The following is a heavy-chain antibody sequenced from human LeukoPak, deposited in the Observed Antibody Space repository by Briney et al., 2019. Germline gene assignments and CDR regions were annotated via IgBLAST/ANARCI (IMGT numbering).Heavy chain of an antibody. D-gene: IGHD3-10*01. V-gene: IGHV4-59*12. CDR1: GGSMSRYY. Sequence: SETLSLTCTVSGGSMSRYYWSWIRQPPGKGLEWLGYIFYSGGTHYNPSLKSRLSISVDTSKNQFSLKLSSVTAADTALYYCARDTGGYFDYWGQGTLVTVSS. J-gene: IGHJ4*02. CDR3: ARDTGGYFDY. CDR2: IFYSGGT.